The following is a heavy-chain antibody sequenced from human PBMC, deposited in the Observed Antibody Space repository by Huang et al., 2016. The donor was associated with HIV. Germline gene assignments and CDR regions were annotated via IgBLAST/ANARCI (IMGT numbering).Heavy chain of an antibody. V-gene: IGHV3-72*01. D-gene: IGHD6-19*01. J-gene: IGHJ6*02. CDR2: SRNKVRSYTT. CDR3: TGALASDTGMDV. CDR1: GFTFSYHY. Sequence: EVQLVESGGGLVQPGGSLRLSCAASGFTFSYHYMDWVRQAPGKGLEWVGRSRNKVRSYTTEDAASVKGRFTISRDDSETSLYLQMNSLRTEDSAVYYCTGALASDTGMDVWGQGTTVTVSS.